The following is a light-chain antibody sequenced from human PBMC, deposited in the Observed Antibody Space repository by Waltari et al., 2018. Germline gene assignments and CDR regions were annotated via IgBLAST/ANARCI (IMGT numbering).Light chain of an antibody. CDR3: QQYDNLPLT. Sequence: DIQMTQSPSSLSASVGDRVTITCQASQDIINYLNWYQQKPGKAPKLLSYDASKLETGVPSRFSGSGSGTGFTFTISRLQPEDIATYYCQQYDNLPLTFGGGTKVEIK. J-gene: IGKJ4*01. CDR2: DAS. V-gene: IGKV1-33*01. CDR1: QDIINY.